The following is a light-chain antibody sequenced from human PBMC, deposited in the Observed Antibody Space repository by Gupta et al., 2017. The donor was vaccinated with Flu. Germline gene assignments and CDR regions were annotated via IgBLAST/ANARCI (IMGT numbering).Light chain of an antibody. J-gene: IGKJ1*01. CDR3: QRYDDFPWT. V-gene: IGKV1-5*03. CDR1: QSIGSW. CDR2: ETS. Sequence: DIQMTQSPSTLSAFVGDRVTITCRDSQSIGSWLAWYQQKPGKAPNLLIYETSSLESGVPSRFSGSGSGTEFTLTISSLQPDDFATYYCQRYDDFPWTFGQGTRVEIK.